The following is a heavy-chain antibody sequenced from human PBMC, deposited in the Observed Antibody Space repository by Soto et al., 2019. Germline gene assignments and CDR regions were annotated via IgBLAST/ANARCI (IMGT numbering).Heavy chain of an antibody. CDR3: ARGAYYYDSSGYYSLNWFDP. CDR2: IYYSGST. CDR1: GGSISSYY. J-gene: IGHJ5*02. Sequence: SETLSLTCTVSGGSISSYYWSWIRQPPGKGLEWIGYIYYSGSTNYNPSLKSRVTISVDTSKNQFSLKLSSVTAADTAVYYCARGAYYYDSSGYYSLNWFDPWGQGTLVTVSS. D-gene: IGHD3-22*01. V-gene: IGHV4-59*01.